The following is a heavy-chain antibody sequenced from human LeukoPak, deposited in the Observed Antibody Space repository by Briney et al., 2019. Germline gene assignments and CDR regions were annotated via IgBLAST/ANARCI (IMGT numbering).Heavy chain of an antibody. CDR3: AKKTDIAVAGNPFDY. Sequence: GGSLRLSCAASGFTFSSYAMHWVRQAPGKGLEWVAVISYDGSNKYYADSVKGRFTISRDNSKNTLYLQMNSLRAEDTAVYYCAKKTDIAVAGNPFDYWGQGTLVTVSS. CDR2: ISYDGSNK. V-gene: IGHV3-30-3*02. J-gene: IGHJ4*02. CDR1: GFTFSSYA. D-gene: IGHD6-19*01.